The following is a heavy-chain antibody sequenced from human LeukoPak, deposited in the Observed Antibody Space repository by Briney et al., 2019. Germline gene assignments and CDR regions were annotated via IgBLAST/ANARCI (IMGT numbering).Heavy chain of an antibody. CDR2: ISSSSSYI. CDR3: ARFGSGSYYYYYGMDV. CDR1: GFTFSSYS. J-gene: IGHJ6*02. Sequence: GGSLRLSCAASGFTFSSYSMNWVRQAPGKGLEWVSSISSSSSYIYYADSVKGRFTISRDNAKNSLYLQMNGLRAEDTAVYYCARFGSGSYYYYYGMDVWGQGTTVTVSS. D-gene: IGHD3-10*01. V-gene: IGHV3-21*01.